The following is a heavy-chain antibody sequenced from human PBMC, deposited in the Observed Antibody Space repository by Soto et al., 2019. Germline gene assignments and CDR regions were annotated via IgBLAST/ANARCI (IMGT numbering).Heavy chain of an antibody. CDR1: GFTFSSYA. J-gene: IGHJ6*03. CDR3: AKDDLSGSGSYYTYYYYMDV. Sequence: PGGSLRLSCAASGFTFSSYAMSWVRQAPGKGLEWVSAISGSGGSTYYADSVKGRFTISRDNSKNTLYLQMNSLRAEDTAVYYCAKDDLSGSGSYYTYYYYMDVWGKGTTVTVSS. CDR2: ISGSGGST. V-gene: IGHV3-23*01. D-gene: IGHD3-10*01.